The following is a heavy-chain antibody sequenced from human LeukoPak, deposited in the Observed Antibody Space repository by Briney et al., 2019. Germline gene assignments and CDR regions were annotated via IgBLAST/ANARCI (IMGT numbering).Heavy chain of an antibody. CDR1: GFTFSDYN. J-gene: IGHJ4*02. CDR3: ARVGGWRGPLNY. D-gene: IGHD3-16*01. CDR2: MSRSGDII. Sequence: SGGSLRLSCAASGFTFSDYNMNWVRQVPGKGLESVSYMSRSGDIIYYADSVKGRFTISRDNAKNSLYLQMNSLRAEDTAVYYCARVGGWRGPLNYWGQGTLVTVSS. V-gene: IGHV3-48*01.